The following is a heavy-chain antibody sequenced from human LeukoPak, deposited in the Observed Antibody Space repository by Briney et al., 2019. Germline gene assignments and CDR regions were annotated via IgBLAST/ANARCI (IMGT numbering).Heavy chain of an antibody. Sequence: GGSLRLSCAASGFTFSSNGMSWVRQAPGKGLEWVATIKQDGSEKYYVDSVKGRFTISRDNAKNSLYLQMTSLRAEDTAVYYCARDKGGSEDYWGQGTLVTVSS. CDR2: IKQDGSEK. J-gene: IGHJ4*02. CDR3: ARDKGGSEDY. CDR1: GFTFSSNG. D-gene: IGHD5-12*01. V-gene: IGHV3-7*01.